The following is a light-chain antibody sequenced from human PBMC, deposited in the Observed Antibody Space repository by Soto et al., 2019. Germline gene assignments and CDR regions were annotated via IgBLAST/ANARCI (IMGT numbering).Light chain of an antibody. Sequence: QSALTQPASVSGSPGQSITISCTGSSSDVGDYNYVSWYQQHPGKAPKLIIYGVSNRPSGISNRFSGSKSGNTASLTISGLQAVDEAGYYCSSYTSTNTLVFGGGTKLTVL. CDR2: GVS. J-gene: IGLJ2*01. CDR3: SSYTSTNTLV. V-gene: IGLV2-14*01. CDR1: SSDVGDYNY.